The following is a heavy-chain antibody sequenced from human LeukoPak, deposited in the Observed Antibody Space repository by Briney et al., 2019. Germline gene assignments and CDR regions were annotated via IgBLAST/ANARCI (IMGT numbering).Heavy chain of an antibody. CDR2: IIPIFCTA. CDR1: GGTFSSYA. V-gene: IGHV1-69*13. Sequence: ASVKVSCKASGGTFSSYAISWVRQAPGQGLEWMGGIIPIFCTANYAQKFQGRVTITADESTSTAYMELSSLRSEDTAVYYCARDVRVVVPAAIGYYYYYYMDVWGKGTTVTVSS. J-gene: IGHJ6*03. D-gene: IGHD2-2*01. CDR3: ARDVRVVVPAAIGYYYYYYMDV.